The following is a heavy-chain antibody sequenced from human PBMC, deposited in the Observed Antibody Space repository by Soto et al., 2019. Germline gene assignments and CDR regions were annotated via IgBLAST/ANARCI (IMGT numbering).Heavy chain of an antibody. D-gene: IGHD2-15*01. CDR1: GFTFRSFT. J-gene: IGHJ4*02. CDR2: ISSNSAYI. V-gene: IGHV3-21*01. CDR3: ARDQRYCSGGSCYWASGIRAPLDY. Sequence: PGGSLRLSCAASGFTFRSFTMNWVRQAPGKGLEWVSTISSNSAYIYYTDALRGRFTISRDNAKNSLYLKMNSLRAEDTAVYYCARDQRYCSGGSCYWASGIRAPLDYWGQGT.